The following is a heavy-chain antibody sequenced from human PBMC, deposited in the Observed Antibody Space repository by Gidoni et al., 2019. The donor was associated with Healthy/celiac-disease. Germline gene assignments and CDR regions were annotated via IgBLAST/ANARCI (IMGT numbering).Heavy chain of an antibody. D-gene: IGHD6-13*01. J-gene: IGHJ4*02. V-gene: IGHV3-43*01. CDR3: AKDTGYVLQQLGSPIDY. CDR2: ISWDGGST. CDR1: GFTFDAYT. Sequence: EVQLVESGGVVVQPGGSLRLSCAASGFTFDAYTMHWVRQAPGKGLEWVSLISWDGGSTYYADSVNGRFTISRDNSKNSLYLQMNSLRTEDTALYYCAKDTGYVLQQLGSPIDYWGQGTLVTVSS.